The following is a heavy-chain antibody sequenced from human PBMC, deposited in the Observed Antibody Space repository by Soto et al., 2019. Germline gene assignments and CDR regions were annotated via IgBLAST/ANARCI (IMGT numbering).Heavy chain of an antibody. V-gene: IGHV3-7*01. CDR3: AREGRADNDYYYGMDV. J-gene: IGHJ6*02. CDR1: GFTFSSYW. Sequence: EVQLVESGGGLVQPGGSLRLSCAASGFTFSSYWMSWVRQAPGKGLEWVANIKQDGSEKYYVDSVKGRFTISRDNAKNSLYLQMNSLRAEDTAVYYCAREGRADNDYYYGMDVWCQGTTVTVSS. D-gene: IGHD1-20*01. CDR2: IKQDGSEK.